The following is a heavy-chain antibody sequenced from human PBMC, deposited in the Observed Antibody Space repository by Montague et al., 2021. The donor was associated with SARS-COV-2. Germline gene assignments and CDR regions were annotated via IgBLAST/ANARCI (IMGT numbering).Heavy chain of an antibody. CDR3: ARDGTYYYDSSGYLGRGVGAFDI. CDR1: GFTFDDYG. D-gene: IGHD3-22*01. Sequence: SLRLSCAASGFTFDDYGMSWVRQAPGKGLEWVSGINWNGGSTGYAGSVKGRFTISRDNAKNSLYLQMNSLRAEDTALYYCARDGTYYYDSSGYLGRGVGAFDIWGQGTMVTVSS. CDR2: INWNGGST. V-gene: IGHV3-20*04. J-gene: IGHJ3*02.